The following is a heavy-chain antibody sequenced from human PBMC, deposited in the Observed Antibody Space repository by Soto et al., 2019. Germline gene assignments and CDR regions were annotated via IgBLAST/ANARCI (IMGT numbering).Heavy chain of an antibody. CDR3: ARDGGRHSGGIDY. CDR1: GGTFSSYS. D-gene: IGHD1-26*01. CDR2: IIHIFGTA. Sequence: QVQLVQSGAEVKKPGSSVKVSCKDSGGTFSSYSINWVRQAPGQGLEWMGEIIHIFGTANYAQKFQGRVTITADESTSTAYMELSSLRSEDTAVYYCARDGGRHSGGIDYWGQGTLVTVSS. J-gene: IGHJ4*02. V-gene: IGHV1-69*01.